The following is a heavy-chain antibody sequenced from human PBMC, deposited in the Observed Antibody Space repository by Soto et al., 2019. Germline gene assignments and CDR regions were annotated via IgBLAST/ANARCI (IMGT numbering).Heavy chain of an antibody. J-gene: IGHJ6*03. Sequence: SSETLSLTCTVSGGSISSYYWSWIRQPPGKGLEWIGYIYYSGSTNYNPSLKSRVTISVDTSKNQFSLKLSSVTAADTAVYYCARLVELPGGDYYYYMDVWGKGTTVTVSS. CDR3: ARLVELPGGDYYYYMDV. CDR2: IYYSGST. V-gene: IGHV4-59*01. D-gene: IGHD1-7*01. CDR1: GGSISSYY.